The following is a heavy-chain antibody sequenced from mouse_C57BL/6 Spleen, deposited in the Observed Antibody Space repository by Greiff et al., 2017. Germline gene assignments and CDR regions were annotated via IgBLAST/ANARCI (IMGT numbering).Heavy chain of an antibody. V-gene: IGHV3-6*01. Sequence: VQLQQSGPGLVKPSQSLSLTCSVTGYSITSGYYWNWIRQFPGNKLEWMGYISYDGSNNYNPSLKNRISITRDTSKNQFFLKLNSVTTEDTATYYCARGLNWYYFDYWGQGTTLTVSS. CDR1: GYSITSGYY. CDR2: ISYDGSN. D-gene: IGHD4-1*01. CDR3: ARGLNWYYFDY. J-gene: IGHJ2*01.